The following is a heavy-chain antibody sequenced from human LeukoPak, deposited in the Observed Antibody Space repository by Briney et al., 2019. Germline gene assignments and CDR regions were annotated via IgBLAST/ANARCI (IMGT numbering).Heavy chain of an antibody. Sequence: GGSLRLSCAASGLTFSDFWMHWVRQPPGKGLVWVALVKGDGRTTIYADSVKGRFTISRDNAKNTLYLQMNSLRADDSGVYYCATGHSYGYAYWGQAVLVTVSS. V-gene: IGHV3-74*01. D-gene: IGHD5-18*01. CDR3: ATGHSYGYAY. CDR1: GLTFSDFW. J-gene: IGHJ4*02. CDR2: VKGDGRTT.